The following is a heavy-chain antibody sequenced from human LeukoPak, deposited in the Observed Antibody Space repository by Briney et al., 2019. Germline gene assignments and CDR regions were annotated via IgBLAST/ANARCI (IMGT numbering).Heavy chain of an antibody. D-gene: IGHD2-15*01. Sequence: ASVKVACKTSGYTITGYYLHGVRQAPGQGLGCMGRINPNSGGTNSAQKFQGRITMTRDTPICTAYMELSGLRSDDTAVYYCTRDRGDATVSYFDHWGQGTLVTVSS. CDR1: GYTITGYY. CDR3: TRDRGDATVSYFDH. CDR2: INPNSGGT. J-gene: IGHJ4*02. V-gene: IGHV1-2*06.